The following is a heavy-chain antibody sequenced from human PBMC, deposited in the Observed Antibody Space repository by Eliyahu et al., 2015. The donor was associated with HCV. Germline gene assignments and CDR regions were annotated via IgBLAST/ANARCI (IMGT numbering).Heavy chain of an antibody. CDR3: ARDFWSGYQDYYYYYGMDV. V-gene: IGHV1-69*01. Sequence: QVQLVQSGAEVKKPGSSVKVSCKASGGTFSSYAISWVRQAPGQGLEWMGGIIPIFGTANYAQKFQGRVTITADESTSTAYMELSSLRSEDTAVYYCARDFWSGYQDYYYYYGMDVWGQGTTVTVSS. CDR1: GGTFSSYA. D-gene: IGHD3-3*01. J-gene: IGHJ6*02. CDR2: IIPIFGTA.